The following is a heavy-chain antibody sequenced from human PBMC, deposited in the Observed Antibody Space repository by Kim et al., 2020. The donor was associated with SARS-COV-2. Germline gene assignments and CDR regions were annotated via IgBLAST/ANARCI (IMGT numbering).Heavy chain of an antibody. CDR3: ARDLYDISGYYYLDY. CDR2: ISSSSSYI. J-gene: IGHJ4*02. V-gene: IGHV3-21*01. D-gene: IGHD3-22*01. CDR1: GFTFSTYS. Sequence: GGSLRLSCAASGFTFSTYSMNWVRQAPGKGLEWVSSISSSSSYIYYADSVKGRFTISRDNAKNSLYLQMNSLRAEDTAVYYCARDLYDISGYYYLDYWGQGPLVTVSS.